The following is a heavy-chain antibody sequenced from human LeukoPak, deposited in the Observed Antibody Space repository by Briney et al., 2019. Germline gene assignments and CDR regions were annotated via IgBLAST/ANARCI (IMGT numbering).Heavy chain of an antibody. CDR1: GFTFSSYG. Sequence: GGSLRLSCAASGFTFSSYGMSWVRQAPGKGLEWVSAISGSGGSTHYADSVKGRFTISRDNSKNTLYLQMNSLRAEDTAVYYCAKKSRGSGSYYGDYWGQGILVTVSS. CDR2: ISGSGGST. D-gene: IGHD3-10*01. CDR3: AKKSRGSGSYYGDY. V-gene: IGHV3-23*01. J-gene: IGHJ4*02.